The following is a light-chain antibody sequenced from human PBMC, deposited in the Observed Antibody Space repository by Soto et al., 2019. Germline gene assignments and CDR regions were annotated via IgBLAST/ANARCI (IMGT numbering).Light chain of an antibody. V-gene: IGKV3-20*01. J-gene: IGKJ5*01. CDR2: GAA. CDR1: QSFSRSF. CDR3: QQYATSPIT. Sequence: EIVLTQSPGTLSLSPGERATLSCRASQSFSRSFLAWYQQKPGQAPRLLIYGAASRATGIPDRFSGSGSGTDFALSITRLEPDDFAVYCCQQYATSPITFGQGTRLEIK.